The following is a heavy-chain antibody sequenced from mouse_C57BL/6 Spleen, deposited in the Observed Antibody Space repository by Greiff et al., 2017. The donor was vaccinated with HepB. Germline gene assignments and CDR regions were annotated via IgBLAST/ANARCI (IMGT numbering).Heavy chain of an antibody. D-gene: IGHD2-3*01. CDR3: ARRDGYYGYFDY. CDR1: GFTFSDYG. Sequence: EVKLVESGGGLVKPGGSLKLSCAASGFTFSDYGMHWVRQAPEKGLEWVAYISSGSSTIYYADTVKGRFTISRDNAKNTLFLQMTSLRSEDTAMYYCARRDGYYGYFDYWGQGTTLTVSS. V-gene: IGHV5-17*01. J-gene: IGHJ2*01. CDR2: ISSGSSTI.